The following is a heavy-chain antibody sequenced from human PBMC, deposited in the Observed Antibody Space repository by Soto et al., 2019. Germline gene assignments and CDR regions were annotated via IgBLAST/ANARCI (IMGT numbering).Heavy chain of an antibody. CDR3: ARDRHYYDSSGYPFLPPLDY. Sequence: PGGSLRLSCAASGFTFSSYSMNWVRQAPGKGLEWVSYISSSSSTINYAESVKGRFTISRDNAKNSLYLQMNSLRDEDTAVYYCARDRHYYDSSGYPFLPPLDYWGQGTLVTVSS. D-gene: IGHD3-22*01. J-gene: IGHJ4*02. CDR2: ISSSSSTI. CDR1: GFTFSSYS. V-gene: IGHV3-48*02.